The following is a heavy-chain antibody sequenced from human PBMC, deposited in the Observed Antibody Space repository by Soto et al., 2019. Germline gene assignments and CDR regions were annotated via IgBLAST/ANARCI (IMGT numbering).Heavy chain of an antibody. J-gene: IGHJ5*02. CDR3: ARGAYLNWFDP. V-gene: IGHV3-48*01. Sequence: EVQLVESGGGLVQPGGSLRLSCAASGFTFSSYSMNWVRQAPGKGLEWVSYISSSSSTIYYADSVKGRFTISRDNAKNSLYLQLNRLGAEDTAVYYCARGAYLNWFDPWAQGSLITVSS. CDR2: ISSSSSTI. CDR1: GFTFSSYS.